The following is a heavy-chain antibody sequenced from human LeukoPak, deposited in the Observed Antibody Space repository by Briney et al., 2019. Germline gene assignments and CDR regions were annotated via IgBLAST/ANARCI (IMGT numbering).Heavy chain of an antibody. CDR3: ARGRSSGTDY. Sequence: GASVKVSCTASGYTFTSYDINWVRQAPGQGLEWMGWMNPNSGNTGYTQKFQGRVTMTRNTSISTAYMELSSLRSEDTAVYYCARGRSSGTDYWGQRTLVTVSS. J-gene: IGHJ4*02. D-gene: IGHD6-6*01. CDR1: GYTFTSYD. CDR2: MNPNSGNT. V-gene: IGHV1-8*01.